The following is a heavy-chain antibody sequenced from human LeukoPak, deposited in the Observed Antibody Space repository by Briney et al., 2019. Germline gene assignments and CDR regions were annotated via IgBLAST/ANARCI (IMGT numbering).Heavy chain of an antibody. CDR2: ISSTSSYI. Sequence: GGSLRLSCAASGFTFSRYTMNWVPQAPGKALEWVSSISSTSSYIHYADSVKGRFTISRDNAKNSLYLQMNSLRAEDTAVYYCARATTTVRGVITSNDYWGQGTLVTVSS. D-gene: IGHD3-10*01. J-gene: IGHJ4*02. V-gene: IGHV3-21*01. CDR3: ARATTTVRGVITSNDY. CDR1: GFTFSRYT.